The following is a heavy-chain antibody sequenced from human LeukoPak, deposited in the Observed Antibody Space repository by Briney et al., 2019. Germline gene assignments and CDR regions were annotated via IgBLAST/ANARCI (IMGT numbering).Heavy chain of an antibody. CDR1: GFTFSSYA. CDR3: ARSEPGIAVADPFDY. CDR2: ISYDGSNK. Sequence: GRSLRLSCAASGFTFSSYAMHWVRQAPGKGLEWVAVISYDGSNKYYADSVKGRFTISRDNSKNTLYLQMNSLRAEDTAVYYCARSEPGIAVADPFDYRGQGTLVTVSS. D-gene: IGHD6-19*01. V-gene: IGHV3-30-3*01. J-gene: IGHJ4*02.